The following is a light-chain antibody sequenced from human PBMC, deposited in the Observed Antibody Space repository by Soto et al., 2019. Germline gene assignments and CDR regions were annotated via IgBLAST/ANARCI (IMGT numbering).Light chain of an antibody. V-gene: IGKV3-15*01. J-gene: IGKJ2*03. CDR1: ESVSSN. Sequence: EIVMTQSPATLSVSPGERATLSCRASESVSSNLAWYQQTPGQAPRLLIYGASTRATGIPARFSGSGSGTEFTLTISSRQSEDFAVYYCQEYNNWRPVHSFGQGTKLEI. CDR3: QEYNNWRPVHS. CDR2: GAS.